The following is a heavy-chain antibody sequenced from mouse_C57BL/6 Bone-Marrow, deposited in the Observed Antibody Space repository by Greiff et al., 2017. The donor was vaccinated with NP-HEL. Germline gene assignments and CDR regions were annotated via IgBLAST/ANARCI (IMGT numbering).Heavy chain of an antibody. CDR3: ARDEYYYGSSLYAMDY. D-gene: IGHD1-1*01. Sequence: QVQLQQPGAELVRPGTSVKLSCKASGYTFTSYWMHWVKQRPGQGLEWIGVIDPSDSYTNYNQKFKGKATLTVDTSSSTAYMQLSSLTSEDSAVYYWARDEYYYGSSLYAMDYWGQGTSVTVSS. CDR2: IDPSDSYT. V-gene: IGHV1-59*01. J-gene: IGHJ4*01. CDR1: GYTFTSYW.